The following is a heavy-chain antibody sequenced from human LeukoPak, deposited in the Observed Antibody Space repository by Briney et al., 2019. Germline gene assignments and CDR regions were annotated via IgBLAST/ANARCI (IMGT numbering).Heavy chain of an antibody. V-gene: IGHV3-23*01. D-gene: IGHD6-19*01. CDR1: GFTFSSQT. CDR3: ARDRLLITVAGTVDQ. CDR2: ISGSGGST. J-gene: IGHJ4*02. Sequence: GGSLRLSCAASGFTFSSQTMSWVRQAPGKGLEWVSAISGSGGSTYYADSVKGRFTISRDNSKNTLYLQMNSLRPEDTAVYYCARDRLLITVAGTVDQWGRGTLVTVSS.